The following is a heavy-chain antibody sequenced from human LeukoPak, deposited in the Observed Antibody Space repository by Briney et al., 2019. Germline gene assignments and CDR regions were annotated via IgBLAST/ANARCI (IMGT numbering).Heavy chain of an antibody. CDR3: ARDLAGGSYRTLYYYGMDV. Sequence: GASVKVSCTASGYTFSGSHVHWVRQAPGQGLEWMGIINPSGGSTSYAQKFQGRVTMTRDTSTSTVYMELSSLRSEDTAVYYCARDLAGGSYRTLYYYGMDVWGQGTTVTVSS. J-gene: IGHJ6*02. CDR1: GYTFSGSH. CDR2: INPSGGST. V-gene: IGHV1-46*01. D-gene: IGHD1-26*01.